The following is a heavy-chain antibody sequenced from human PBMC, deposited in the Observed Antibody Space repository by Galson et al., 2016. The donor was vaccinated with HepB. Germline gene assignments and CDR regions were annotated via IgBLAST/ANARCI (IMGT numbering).Heavy chain of an antibody. V-gene: IGHV4-39*01. D-gene: IGHD2-21*01. CDR2: IYHSGST. J-gene: IGHJ6*02. Sequence: SETLSLTCSVSGGSFSSSLYYWGWIRQPPGKELEWIGSIYHSGSTYYNPSLKSRVTISVDTAERQISLRLNSVTAADTAVYYCARLAFGGDSISVSYFYGMDVWGQGTTVTVSS. CDR1: GGSFSSSLYY. CDR3: ARLAFGGDSISVSYFYGMDV.